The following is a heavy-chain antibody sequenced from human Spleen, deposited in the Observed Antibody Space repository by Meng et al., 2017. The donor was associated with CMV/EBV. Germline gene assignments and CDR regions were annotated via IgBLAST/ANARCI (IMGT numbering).Heavy chain of an antibody. J-gene: IGHJ3*02. CDR1: GGSFSSSTYY. Sequence: SETLSLTCTVSGGSFSSSTYYWGWIRQPPGKGLEWIGSIYYSGSTYYTPSLKSRVTMSIDTSRTQFSLRLSSVTAAYTAVYYCARARSSSSERRAFDIWGQGTMVTVSS. CDR2: IYYSGST. D-gene: IGHD6-13*01. V-gene: IGHV4-39*07. CDR3: ARARSSSSERRAFDI.